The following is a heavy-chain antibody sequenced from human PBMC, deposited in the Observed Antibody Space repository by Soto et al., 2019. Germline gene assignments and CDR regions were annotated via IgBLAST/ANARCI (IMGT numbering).Heavy chain of an antibody. D-gene: IGHD6-13*01. J-gene: IGHJ6*02. CDR1: GYTFTSYY. CDR2: INPSGGST. Sequence: ASVKVSCKASGYTFTSYYMHWVRQAPGQGLEWMGIINPSGGSTSYAQKFQGRVTMTRDTSTGTVYMELSSLRSEDTAVDYCARGNPGSPYSSSWYGLYYYYGMDVWGQGTTVTVSS. CDR3: ARGNPGSPYSSSWYGLYYYYGMDV. V-gene: IGHV1-46*01.